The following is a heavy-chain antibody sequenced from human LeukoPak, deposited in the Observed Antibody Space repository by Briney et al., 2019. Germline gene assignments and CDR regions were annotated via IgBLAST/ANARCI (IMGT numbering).Heavy chain of an antibody. V-gene: IGHV1-69*04. Sequence: ASVKVSCKASGGTFSSYAISWVRQAPGQGLEWMGRIIPILGIANYAQKFQGRVTITADKSTSTAYMELSSLRSEDTAVYYCAREYSSSWYYYYGMDVWGQGTTATVSS. D-gene: IGHD6-13*01. CDR3: AREYSSSWYYYYGMDV. CDR1: GGTFSSYA. J-gene: IGHJ6*02. CDR2: IIPILGIA.